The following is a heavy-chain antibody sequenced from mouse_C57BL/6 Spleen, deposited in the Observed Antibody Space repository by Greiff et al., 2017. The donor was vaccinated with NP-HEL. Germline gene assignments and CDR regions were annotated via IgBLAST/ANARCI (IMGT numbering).Heavy chain of an antibody. D-gene: IGHD1-1*01. Sequence: VQLQQSGPELVKPGASVKISCKASGYTFTDYYMNWVKQSHGKSLEWIGDINPNNGGTSYNQKFKGKATLTVDKSSSTAYMELRSLTSEDSAVYYCAREGLLRRNYAMDYWGQGTSVTVSS. V-gene: IGHV1-26*01. CDR2: INPNNGGT. CDR1: GYTFTDYY. J-gene: IGHJ4*01. CDR3: AREGLLRRNYAMDY.